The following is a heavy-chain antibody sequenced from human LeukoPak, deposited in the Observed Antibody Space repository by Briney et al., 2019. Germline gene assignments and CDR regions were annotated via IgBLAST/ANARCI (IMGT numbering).Heavy chain of an antibody. CDR1: GGSFSGYY. V-gene: IGHV4-34*01. D-gene: IGHD3-9*01. Sequence: SETLSLTCAVYGGSFSGYYWSWIRQPPGKGLEWIGEINHSGSTNYNPSLKSRVTISVDTSKNQFSLKLSSVTAADTAVYYCARGGNRLLRYFAPVHYYYMDVWGKGTTVTVSS. J-gene: IGHJ6*03. CDR2: INHSGST. CDR3: ARGGNRLLRYFAPVHYYYMDV.